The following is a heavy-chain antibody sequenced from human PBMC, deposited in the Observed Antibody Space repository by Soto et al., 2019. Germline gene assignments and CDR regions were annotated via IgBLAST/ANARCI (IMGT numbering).Heavy chain of an antibody. Sequence: EVQLVESGGGLVQPGGSLRLSCAASGFTFSTYTMNWVRQAPGKGLEWVANIKQDGSEKYYVDSVKGRFTISRDNAKNSLYLQMNSLRAEDTAVYYCAARGCSGGSCYYYYYYGMDVWGQGTTVTVSS. CDR3: AARGCSGGSCYYYYYYGMDV. CDR1: GFTFSTYT. CDR2: IKQDGSEK. D-gene: IGHD2-15*01. V-gene: IGHV3-7*03. J-gene: IGHJ6*02.